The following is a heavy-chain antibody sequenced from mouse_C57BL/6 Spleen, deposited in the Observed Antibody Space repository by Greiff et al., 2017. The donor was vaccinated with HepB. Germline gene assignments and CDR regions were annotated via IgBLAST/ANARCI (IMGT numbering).Heavy chain of an antibody. CDR2: ISSGSSTI. CDR3: ARPGIRRYAMDY. Sequence: EVKLMESGGGLVKPGGSLKLSCAASGFTFSDYGMHWVRQAPEKGLEWVAYISSGSSTIYYADTVKGRFTISRDNAKKPLFLQMTSLRPEDTAMYYCARPGIRRYAMDYWGQGTSVTVSS. CDR1: GFTFSDYG. J-gene: IGHJ4*01. D-gene: IGHD4-1*01. V-gene: IGHV5-17*01.